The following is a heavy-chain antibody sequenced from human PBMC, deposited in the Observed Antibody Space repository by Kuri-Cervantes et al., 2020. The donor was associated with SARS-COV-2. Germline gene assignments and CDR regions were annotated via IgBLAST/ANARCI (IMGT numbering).Heavy chain of an antibody. J-gene: IGHJ3*02. CDR3: AKTYSGSYFAAFDI. CDR1: GFTFSSYG. D-gene: IGHD1-26*01. CDR2: ISYDGSNK. V-gene: IGHV3-30*18. Sequence: GGSLRLSCAASGFTFSSYGMHWVRQAPGKGLEWVAVISYDGSNKYYADSVKGRFTISRDNSKNTLYLQMNSLRAEDTAVYYCAKTYSGSYFAAFDIWGQGTMVTVSS.